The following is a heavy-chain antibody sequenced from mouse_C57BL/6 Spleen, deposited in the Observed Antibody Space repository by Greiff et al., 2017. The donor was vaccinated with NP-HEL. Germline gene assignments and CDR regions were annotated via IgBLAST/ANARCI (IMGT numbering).Heavy chain of an antibody. Sequence: VQLQESGPGLVQPSQSLSITCTVSGFSLTSYGVHWVRQSPGKGLEWLGVIWSGGSTDYNAAFISRMSISKDNSKSQDFFKMNSLQADDTAIYYCARNGGYVGVYYAMDYWGQGTSVTVSS. CDR1: GFSLTSYG. CDR2: IWSGGST. CDR3: ARNGGYVGVYYAMDY. V-gene: IGHV2-2*01. J-gene: IGHJ4*01. D-gene: IGHD2-2*01.